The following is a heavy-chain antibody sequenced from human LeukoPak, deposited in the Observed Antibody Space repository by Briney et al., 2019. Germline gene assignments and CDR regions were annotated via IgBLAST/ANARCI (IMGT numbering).Heavy chain of an antibody. J-gene: IGHJ2*01. CDR1: GGSITSSSYY. CDR2: IYYTGGT. V-gene: IGHV4-39*01. D-gene: IGHD5-12*01. CDR3: ARGRRGYERPAPTVIVAFFDL. Sequence: SETLSLTCSVSGGSITSSSYYWGWIRQPPEKGLEWIGSIYYTGGTYYSPSLKSRVTTSVDTSKNQFSLKLSSVTAADTAVYYCARGRRGYERPAPTVIVAFFDLWGRGTLVTVSS.